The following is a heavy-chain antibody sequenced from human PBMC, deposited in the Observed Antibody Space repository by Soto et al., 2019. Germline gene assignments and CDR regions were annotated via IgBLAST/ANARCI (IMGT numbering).Heavy chain of an antibody. CDR3: ATAAFSGSLPQTPFDY. V-gene: IGHV1-18*01. CDR1: GYTFTSYG. D-gene: IGHD1-26*01. Sequence: ASVKVSCKASGYTFTSYGISWVRQAPGQGLEWMGWISAYNGNTNYAQKLQGRVTMTADTSTSTAYMELRSLRSDDTAVYYCATAAFSGSLPQTPFDYWGQGTLVTVSS. CDR2: ISAYNGNT. J-gene: IGHJ4*02.